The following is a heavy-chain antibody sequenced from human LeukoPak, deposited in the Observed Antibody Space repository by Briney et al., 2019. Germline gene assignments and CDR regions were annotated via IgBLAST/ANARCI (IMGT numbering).Heavy chain of an antibody. V-gene: IGHV3-30*18. CDR3: AKEGAVAGTGFDY. CDR2: ISYDGSNK. Sequence: PGRSLRLSCAASGFTFSSYGMHWVRQAPGKGLEWVAVISYDGSNKYYADSVKGRFTISRDNSKNTLYLQMNSLRAEDTAVYYCAKEGAVAGTGFDYWGQGTLVTVSS. CDR1: GFTFSSYG. D-gene: IGHD6-19*01. J-gene: IGHJ4*02.